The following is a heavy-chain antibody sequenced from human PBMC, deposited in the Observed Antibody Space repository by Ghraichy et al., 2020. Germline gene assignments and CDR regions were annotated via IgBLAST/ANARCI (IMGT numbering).Heavy chain of an antibody. CDR3: ARPRESDTWQNDLFEV. CDR1: GFNFTRFS. D-gene: IGHD2-21*01. Sequence: GGSLRLSCAASGFNFTRFSMHWIRQAPGKGLEWVAVISSDGNDKFYVESVKGRFRVSRDNSKNNVYLQMNSLRREDTAVYHCARPRESDTWQNDLFEVWGQGTKVTVSS. CDR2: ISSDGNDK. J-gene: IGHJ3*01. V-gene: IGHV3-30*03.